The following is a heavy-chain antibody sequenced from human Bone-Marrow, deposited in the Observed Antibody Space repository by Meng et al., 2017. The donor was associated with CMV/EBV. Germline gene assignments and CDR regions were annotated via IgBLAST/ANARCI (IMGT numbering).Heavy chain of an antibody. Sequence: GGSLRLSCAASGFTFSDHYMDWVRQAPGKGLEWVGRTRNKASSYTTEYAASVKGRVTISRDDSKNSLYLQINSLKTEDTAVYYCVRGSSSLRDCDYWGQGNLVTVSS. J-gene: IGHJ4*02. CDR1: GFTFSDHY. D-gene: IGHD6-6*01. CDR3: VRGSSSLRDCDY. V-gene: IGHV3-72*01. CDR2: TRNKASSYTT.